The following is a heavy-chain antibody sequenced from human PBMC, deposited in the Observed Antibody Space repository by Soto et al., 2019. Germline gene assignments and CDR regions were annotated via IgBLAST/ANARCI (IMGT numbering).Heavy chain of an antibody. V-gene: IGHV1-69*13. CDR2: IIPIFGTA. Sequence: SVKVSCKASGGTFSSYAISWVRQAPGQGLEWMGGIIPIFGTANYAQKFQGRVTITADESTSTAYMELSSLRSEDTAVYYCARNHANYGSGSYYSLSYGMDVWGQGTTVTVSS. CDR1: GGTFSSYA. J-gene: IGHJ6*02. D-gene: IGHD3-10*01. CDR3: ARNHANYGSGSYYSLSYGMDV.